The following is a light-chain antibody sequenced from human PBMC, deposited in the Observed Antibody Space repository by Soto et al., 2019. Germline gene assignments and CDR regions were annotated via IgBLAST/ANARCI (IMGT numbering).Light chain of an antibody. CDR3: MQALQSPRT. CDR2: LGS. V-gene: IGKV2-28*01. CDR1: QPLLNNNGFNY. J-gene: IGKJ2*02. Sequence: DVVMTQSPLSLPVPPGEPASISCRSSQPLLNNNGFNYLDWYFQRPGQSPQLLIFLGSTRASGVPDRFSGSGSGTDFTLKISRVEAEDVGVYYCMQALQSPRTFGQGTKLEIK.